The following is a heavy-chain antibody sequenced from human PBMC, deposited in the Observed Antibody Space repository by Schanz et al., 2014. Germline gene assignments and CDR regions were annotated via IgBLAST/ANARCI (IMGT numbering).Heavy chain of an antibody. CDR2: VNHGGYT. D-gene: IGHD2-2*02. J-gene: IGHJ4*02. V-gene: IGHV4-34*01. CDR1: GGSFSGYW. CDR3: ARDWVVPAAIGEGNWNYDN. Sequence: QVQLQQWGAGLLKPSETLSLTCAFSGGSFSGYWWTWVRQSPGKGLEWIGEVNHGGYTNYNPSLKSRVTMSVDTSKNQFSLKLSSVTAADTAVYYCARDWVVPAAIGEGNWNYDNWGQGSLVTVSS.